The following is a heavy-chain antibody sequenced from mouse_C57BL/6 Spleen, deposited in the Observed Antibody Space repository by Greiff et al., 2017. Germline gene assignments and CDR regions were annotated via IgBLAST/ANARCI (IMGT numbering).Heavy chain of an antibody. CDR2: IYPGDGDT. D-gene: IGHD1-1*01. Sequence: QVQLQQSGPELVKPGASVKISCKASGYAFSSSWMNWVKQRPGKGLEWIGRIYPGDGDTNYNGKFKGKATLTADKSSSTAYMQLSSLTSEDSAVYFCASIDYGSRGEYIDVWGTGTTVTVSS. V-gene: IGHV1-82*01. CDR1: GYAFSSSW. J-gene: IGHJ1*03. CDR3: ASIDYGSRGEYIDV.